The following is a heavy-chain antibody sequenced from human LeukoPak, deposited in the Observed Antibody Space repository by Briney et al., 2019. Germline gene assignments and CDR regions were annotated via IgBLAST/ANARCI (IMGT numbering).Heavy chain of an antibody. Sequence: PGGSLRLSCAASGFTFNNYAMSWVRQAPGKGLEWVSAISGSGGSTYYADPLKGRFTISRDNSKNTLYQQMNSLRAEDTALYYCAKDGIGGIYYDSSGYFDNWGQGTLVTVSS. J-gene: IGHJ4*02. CDR2: ISGSGGST. D-gene: IGHD3-22*01. CDR3: AKDGIGGIYYDSSGYFDN. CDR1: GFTFNNYA. V-gene: IGHV3-23*01.